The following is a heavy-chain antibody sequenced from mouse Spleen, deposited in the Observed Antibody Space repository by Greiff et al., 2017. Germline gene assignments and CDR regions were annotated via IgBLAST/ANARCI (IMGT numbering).Heavy chain of an antibody. CDR1: GFSLTSYG. Sequence: VKLVESGPGLVAPSQSLSITCTVSGFSLTSYGVDWVRQSPGKGLEWLGVIWGGGSTNYNSALKSRLSISKDNSKSQVFLKMNSLQTDDTAMYYCASHYYGSFYAMDYWGQGTSVTVSS. V-gene: IGHV2-6*01. CDR3: ASHYYGSFYAMDY. D-gene: IGHD1-1*01. J-gene: IGHJ4*01. CDR2: IWGGGST.